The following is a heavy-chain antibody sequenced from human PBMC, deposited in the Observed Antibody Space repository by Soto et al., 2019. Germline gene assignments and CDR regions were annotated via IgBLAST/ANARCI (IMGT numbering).Heavy chain of an antibody. CDR1: GFTFSSYA. J-gene: IGHJ4*02. V-gene: IGHV3-23*01. D-gene: IGHD3-3*01. CDR3: ATGDRDEWYFDY. CDR2: ISGSGGST. Sequence: EVQLLESGGGLVQPGGSLRLSCAASGFTFSSYAMSWVRQAPGKGLEWVSAISGSGGSTYYADSVKGRFTISRDNSKNTPYLQMNSLRAEDTAVYYCATGDRDEWYFDYWGQGTLVTVSS.